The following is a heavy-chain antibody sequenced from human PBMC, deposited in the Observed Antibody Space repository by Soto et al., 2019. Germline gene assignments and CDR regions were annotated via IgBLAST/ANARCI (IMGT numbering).Heavy chain of an antibody. V-gene: IGHV2-5*02. CDR1: GFSLTTDRVG. Sequence: QITLKESGPTLVKPTQTLTLTCTFSGFSLTTDRVGVGWIRQPPGEALEWLAVIYWDDSKTYRPSLESRLTITKDTPKNQVALTMTNMDSLDTAPYYCAHAYGGRSLCWGQGTLVTVSS. D-gene: IGHD1-26*01. CDR2: IYWDDSK. J-gene: IGHJ4*02. CDR3: AHAYGGRSLC.